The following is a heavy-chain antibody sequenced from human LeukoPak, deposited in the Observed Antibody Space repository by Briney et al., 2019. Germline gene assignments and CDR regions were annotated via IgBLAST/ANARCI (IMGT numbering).Heavy chain of an antibody. V-gene: IGHV4-34*01. CDR2: INHSGST. J-gene: IGHJ4*02. CDR3: ARVYYDSSPFVYYFDY. CDR1: GGSFSGYY. Sequence: PSETLSLTCAVYGGSFSGYYWSWIRQPPGKGLEWIREINHSGSTNYNPSLKSRVTISVDTSKNQFSLKLSSVTAADTAVYYCARVYYDSSPFVYYFDYWGQGTLVTVSS. D-gene: IGHD3-22*01.